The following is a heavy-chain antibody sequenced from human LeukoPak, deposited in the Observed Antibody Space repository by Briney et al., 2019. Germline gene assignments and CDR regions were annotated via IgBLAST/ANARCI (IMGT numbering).Heavy chain of an antibody. CDR3: ARGGYCSSTSCLKYFQH. J-gene: IGHJ1*01. V-gene: IGHV1-8*01. Sequence: ASVKVSCKDSGYTFTSYDINWVRQATGQGLEWMGWMNPNSGNTGYAQKFQGRVTMTRNTSISTAYMELSSLRSEDTAVYYCARGGYCSSTSCLKYFQHWGQGTLVTVSS. CDR1: GYTFTSYD. D-gene: IGHD2-2*01. CDR2: MNPNSGNT.